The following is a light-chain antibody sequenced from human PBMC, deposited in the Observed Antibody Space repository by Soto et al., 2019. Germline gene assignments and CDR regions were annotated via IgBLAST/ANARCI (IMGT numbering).Light chain of an antibody. Sequence: ETVLTQSPVTLSLSPGERATLSCRASQSVSSYLAWYQQKPGQAPRLLIYDASNRATGIPARFSGSGSGTDFTLTISNLEPEDFAVYYCQQRSNWPPTFGGGTKVEIK. CDR2: DAS. CDR3: QQRSNWPPT. CDR1: QSVSSY. V-gene: IGKV3-11*01. J-gene: IGKJ4*01.